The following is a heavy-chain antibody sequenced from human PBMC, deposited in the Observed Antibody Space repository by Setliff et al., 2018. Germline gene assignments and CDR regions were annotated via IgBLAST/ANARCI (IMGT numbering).Heavy chain of an antibody. CDR1: GGSVSNSGFF. CDR3: GRGFSRIEGWGNWFDP. D-gene: IGHD2-15*01. CDR2: IYDSGSS. V-gene: IGHV4-39*01. Sequence: PSETLSLTCTVSGGSVSNSGFFWGWLRQAPGKGLEWIGNIYDSGSSNYNASLKSRLIITRDTSKNQISPKLTSVTAADTAVYYCGRGFSRIEGWGNWFDPWGQGILVTVSS. J-gene: IGHJ5*02.